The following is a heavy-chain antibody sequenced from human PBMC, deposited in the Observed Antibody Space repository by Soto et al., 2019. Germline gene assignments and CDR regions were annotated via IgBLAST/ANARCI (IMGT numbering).Heavy chain of an antibody. CDR2: IYYSGST. CDR3: ARLAEQRAPVDY. V-gene: IGHV4-39*01. D-gene: IGHD6-25*01. Sequence: QLQLQESGPGLVKPSETLSLTCTVSGGSISSSSYYWGWIRQPPGKGLEWIGSIYYSGSTYYNPSLKSRVTISVDTSKNQFYLKLSSVTAAYTAVYYCARLAEQRAPVDYWGQGTLVTVSS. J-gene: IGHJ4*02. CDR1: GGSISSSSYY.